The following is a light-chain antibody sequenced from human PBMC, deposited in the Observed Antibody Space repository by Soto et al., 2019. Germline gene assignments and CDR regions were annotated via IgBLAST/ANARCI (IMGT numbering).Light chain of an antibody. CDR1: QSVSSSY. V-gene: IGKV3-20*01. J-gene: IGKJ4*01. Sequence: EIVLTQSPGTLSLSPGERATLSCRASQSVSSSYLAWYQQKPDQAPRLLIYGASSRATGIPDRFSGSGSGTDFTLTISRLEPEDFAVYYCQQYGSSPVTFGGGTKVYIK. CDR2: GAS. CDR3: QQYGSSPVT.